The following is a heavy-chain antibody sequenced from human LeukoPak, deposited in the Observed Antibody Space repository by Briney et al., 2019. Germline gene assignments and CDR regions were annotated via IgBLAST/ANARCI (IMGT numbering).Heavy chain of an antibody. D-gene: IGHD3-3*01. J-gene: IGHJ4*02. V-gene: IGHV3-30*18. CDR2: ISYDGSNK. Sequence: PGGSLRLSCAASGLTFSSYGMHWVRQAPGKGLEWVAVISYDGSNKYYADSVKGRFTISRVNSKNTLYLQMNSLRAEDTAVYYCAKDFAWYWGQGTLVTVSS. CDR3: AKDFAWY. CDR1: GLTFSSYG.